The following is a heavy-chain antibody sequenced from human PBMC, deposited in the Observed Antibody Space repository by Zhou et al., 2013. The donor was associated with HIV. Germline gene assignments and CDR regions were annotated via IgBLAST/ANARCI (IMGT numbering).Heavy chain of an antibody. CDR3: ATGPDYSKRFLGLQH. Sequence: EVQVQQSGPEVQKPGATVKVSCKVSGHTFSDYFIHWVQQAPGKGLEWVGLIDPADGETKYAGNLKGRVTFTADRSADTAYMELSSLRSDDTAVYYCATGPDYSKRFLGLQHWGQGTLVIVSA. J-gene: IGHJ1*01. CDR1: GHTFSDYF. D-gene: IGHD4-4*01. V-gene: IGHV1-69-2*01. CDR2: IDPADGET.